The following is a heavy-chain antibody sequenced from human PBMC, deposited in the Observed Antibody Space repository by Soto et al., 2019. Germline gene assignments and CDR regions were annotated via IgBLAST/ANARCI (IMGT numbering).Heavy chain of an antibody. CDR3: ARGPYVCGSYRYLYFDY. V-gene: IGHV1-69*01. J-gene: IGHJ4*02. D-gene: IGHD3-16*02. Sequence: QVQLVQSGAEVKKPGSSVKVSCKASGGTFSSYAISWVRQAPGQGLEWMGGIIPIFGTANYAQKFQGRVTITADESTSTAYSELSSLRSEDTAVYYCARGPYVCGSYRYLYFDYWGQGTLVTVSS. CDR1: GGTFSSYA. CDR2: IIPIFGTA.